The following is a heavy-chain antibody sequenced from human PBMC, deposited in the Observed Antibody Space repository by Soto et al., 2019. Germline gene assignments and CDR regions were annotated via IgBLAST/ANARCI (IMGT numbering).Heavy chain of an antibody. CDR3: ARLLYDFFICYYRRRTLDV. V-gene: IGHV3-48*02. J-gene: IGHJ6*02. CDR1: GFTFSSYS. CDR2: ISSSSSTI. D-gene: IGHD3-3*01. Sequence: PGGSLRLSCAASGFTFSSYSMNWVRQAPGKGLEWVSYISSSSSTIYYADSVKGRFTISRDNAKNSLYLQMNSLRDEDTAVYYCARLLYDFFICYYRRRTLDVWGQGNTVTVS.